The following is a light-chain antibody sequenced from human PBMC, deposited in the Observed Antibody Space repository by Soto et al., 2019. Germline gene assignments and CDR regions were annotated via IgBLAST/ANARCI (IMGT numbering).Light chain of an antibody. J-gene: IGKJ1*01. V-gene: IGKV1-27*01. Sequence: DIQMAHSPSSLSASVGDRVTITCRASRGIYTHLAWYQQKPGNAPKLPIYGASTLQSGVPSRFSASGSGTDFFLTISGLQSEDVGTYFCQTYDKAPWTFGPGTRV. CDR2: GAS. CDR1: RGIYTH. CDR3: QTYDKAPWT.